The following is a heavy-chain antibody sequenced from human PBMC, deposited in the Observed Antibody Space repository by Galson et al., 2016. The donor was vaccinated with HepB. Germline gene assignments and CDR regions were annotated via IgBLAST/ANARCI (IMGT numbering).Heavy chain of an antibody. J-gene: IGHJ4*02. D-gene: IGHD6-25*01. CDR1: GYTFTSHG. CDR3: SRIYYAASGYDY. Sequence: SVKVSCKASGYTFTSHGISWVRQAPGQGLEWMGWISGSNGNTNYAQKFQGRVTLTTDTSTSTAYMELRGLRSDDTAVYYCSRIYYAASGYDYWGQGTLVTGSS. V-gene: IGHV1-18*04. CDR2: ISGSNGNT.